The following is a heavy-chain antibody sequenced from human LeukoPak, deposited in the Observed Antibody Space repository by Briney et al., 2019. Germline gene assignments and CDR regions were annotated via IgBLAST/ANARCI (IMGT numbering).Heavy chain of an antibody. Sequence: GESLKISCKGSRYSFTSYWIGWVRQMPGKGLEWMGIIYPGDSDTRYSPSFQGQVTISADKSISTAYLQWSSLKASDTAMYYCARLSYDFWSGYKSMPNWFDPWGQGTLVTVSS. CDR3: ARLSYDFWSGYKSMPNWFDP. CDR1: RYSFTSYW. V-gene: IGHV5-51*01. D-gene: IGHD3-3*01. J-gene: IGHJ5*02. CDR2: IYPGDSDT.